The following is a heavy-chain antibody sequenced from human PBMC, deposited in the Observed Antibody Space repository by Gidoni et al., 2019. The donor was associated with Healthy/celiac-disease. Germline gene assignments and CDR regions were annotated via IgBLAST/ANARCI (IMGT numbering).Heavy chain of an antibody. CDR2: ISGSGGST. J-gene: IGHJ4*01. CDR1: GFPLSGYA. D-gene: IGHD2-2*01. V-gene: IGHV3-23*01. Sequence: EVQLLESGGGLVQHGGYLRLSCAASGFPLSGYAMSWVRQAPGKGLEWVSAISGSGGSTYYADSVKGRFTISRDNSKNTLYLQMNSLRAEDTAVYYCAKSLEGYCSSTSCSYYFDYWGHGTLVTVSS. CDR3: AKSLEGYCSSTSCSYYFDY.